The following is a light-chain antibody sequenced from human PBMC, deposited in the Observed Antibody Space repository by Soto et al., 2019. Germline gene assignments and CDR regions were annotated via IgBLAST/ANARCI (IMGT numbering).Light chain of an antibody. CDR1: QYISSW. CDR3: QQYNDYPWT. J-gene: IGKJ1*01. CDR2: KES. Sequence: DIQMTQSPSTLSASVGDRVTITCRASQYISSWLAWYQQKPGQAPKLLIYKESFLERGVPSRFSGRGSGTEFTLTISSLQPHDFATYDCQQYNDYPWTFGQGTKVEIK. V-gene: IGKV1-5*03.